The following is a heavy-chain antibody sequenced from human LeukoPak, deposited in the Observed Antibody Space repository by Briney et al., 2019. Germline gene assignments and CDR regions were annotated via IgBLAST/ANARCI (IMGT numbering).Heavy chain of an antibody. V-gene: IGHV3-74*01. Sequence: GGSLRLSCAASGFTFSSYWMHWVRQAPGKGLVWVSRINSDGSSTRYADSVKGRFTISRDNAKNSLYLQMNSLRAEDTAVYYCARDRDGSNWFDPWGQGTLVTVSS. D-gene: IGHD1-26*01. J-gene: IGHJ5*02. CDR2: INSDGSST. CDR3: ARDRDGSNWFDP. CDR1: GFTFSSYW.